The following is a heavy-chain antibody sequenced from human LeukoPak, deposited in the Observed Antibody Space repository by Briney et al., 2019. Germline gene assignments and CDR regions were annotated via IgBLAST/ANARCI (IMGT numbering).Heavy chain of an antibody. Sequence: ASAKVSCKASGYTFTSYGISWVRQAPGQGLEWMGWISAYNGNTNYAQKLQGRVTMTTDTSTSTAYMELRSLRSDDTAVYYCARDPSPLGRHDYWGQGTLVTVSS. CDR2: ISAYNGNT. CDR3: ARDPSPLGRHDY. D-gene: IGHD1-26*01. CDR1: GYTFTSYG. V-gene: IGHV1-18*01. J-gene: IGHJ4*02.